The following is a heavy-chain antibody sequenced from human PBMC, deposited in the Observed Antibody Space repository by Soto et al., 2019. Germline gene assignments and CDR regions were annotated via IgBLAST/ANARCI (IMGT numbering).Heavy chain of an antibody. Sequence: PGGSLRLSCAASGFTFSSYAMSWVRQAPGKGLEWVSAISGSGGSTYYADSVKGRFTISRDNSKNTLYLQMNSLRAEDTAVYYCAALTTVTTWFDYCGQGTLLTDSS. D-gene: IGHD4-17*01. V-gene: IGHV3-23*01. CDR3: AALTTVTTWFDY. CDR2: ISGSGGST. CDR1: GFTFSSYA. J-gene: IGHJ4*02.